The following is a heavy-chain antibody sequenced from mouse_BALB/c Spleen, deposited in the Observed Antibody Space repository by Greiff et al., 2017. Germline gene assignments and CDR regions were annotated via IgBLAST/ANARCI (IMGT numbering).Heavy chain of an antibody. CDR3: VRHGDGYLSCYAMDY. J-gene: IGHJ4*01. Sequence: EVQVVESGGGLVQPKGSLKLSCAASGFTFNTYAMNWVRQAPGKGLEWVARIRSKSNNYATYYADSVKDRFTISRDDSQSMLYLQMNNLKTEDTAMYYCVRHGDGYLSCYAMDYWGQGTSVTVSS. CDR1: GFTFNTYA. V-gene: IGHV10-1*02. D-gene: IGHD2-3*01. CDR2: IRSKSNNYAT.